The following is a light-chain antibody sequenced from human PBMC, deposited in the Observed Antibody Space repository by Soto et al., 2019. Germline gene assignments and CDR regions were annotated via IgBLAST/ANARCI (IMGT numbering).Light chain of an antibody. Sequence: EIVLTQSPATLSVSPGERATLSCRASQSVSIFLAWYQHKAGQAPRLLIYDASQSATGITARSSGTGSRTVYTLTISNLELYDFARCYFLHRSFLPITFDGGPEIEIK. CDR2: DAS. CDR3: LHRSFLPIT. J-gene: IGKJ4*02. V-gene: IGKV3-11*01. CDR1: QSVSIF.